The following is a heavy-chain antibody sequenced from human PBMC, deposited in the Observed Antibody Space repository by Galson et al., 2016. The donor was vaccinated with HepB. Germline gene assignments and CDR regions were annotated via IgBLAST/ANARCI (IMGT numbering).Heavy chain of an antibody. J-gene: IGHJ6*02. Sequence: SLRLSCAASGFTFSDYTLSWVRQAPGKGLEWVSSITSNSNYIHYIDSVKGRFTISRDNAKSSLYLQMNSLRAEDTAAYYCARDKQVDTAMVDHYFYGMDVWGQGTTVTVSS. V-gene: IGHV3-21*01. CDR2: ITSNSNYI. D-gene: IGHD5-18*01. CDR1: GFTFSDYT. CDR3: ARDKQVDTAMVDHYFYGMDV.